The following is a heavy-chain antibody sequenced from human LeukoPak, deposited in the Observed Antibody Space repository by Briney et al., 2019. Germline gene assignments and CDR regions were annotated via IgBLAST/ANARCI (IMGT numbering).Heavy chain of an antibody. CDR2: IYFSET. V-gene: IGHV4-39*01. CDR3: ASPSKLVISRGGFDI. J-gene: IGHJ3*02. Sequence: PETLSLTCTVSGASFSDTTYYWAWIRQPPGKGLELIGSIYFSETKYNPSLKSRITISGDTSKNQFSLKLSSVTAADTAVYYCASPSKLVISRGGFDIWGQGTMVTVSA. CDR1: GASFSDTTYY. D-gene: IGHD3-22*01.